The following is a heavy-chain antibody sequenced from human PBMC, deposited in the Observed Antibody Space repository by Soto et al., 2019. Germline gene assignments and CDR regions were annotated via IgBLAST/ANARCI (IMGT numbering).Heavy chain of an antibody. Sequence: DVQLVESGGGLVKPGESLRLSCAASGFTFSPYSMNWVRQAPGKGLEWVSSISCSSSYIYYADSVKGRFTISSDNAKNSQYLQMNSLRAEDTAVYYCARVVDYCDPYYYYGMDVWGQGTTVTVSS. D-gene: IGHD3-22*01. V-gene: IGHV3-21*01. CDR1: GFTFSPYS. CDR3: ARVVDYCDPYYYYGMDV. J-gene: IGHJ6*02. CDR2: ISCSSSYI.